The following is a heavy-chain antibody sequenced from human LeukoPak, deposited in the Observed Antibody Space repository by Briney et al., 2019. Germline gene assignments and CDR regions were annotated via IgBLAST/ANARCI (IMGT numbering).Heavy chain of an antibody. V-gene: IGHV1-2*02. Sequence: ASVKVSCKASGYTFTGYYMHWVRQAPGQGLEWMGWINPNSGGTNYAQKFQGRVTMTRDTSISTAYMELSRLRSDDTAVYYCARQPGREGQNLWRVIDYWGQGTLVTVSS. J-gene: IGHJ4*02. CDR2: INPNSGGT. CDR3: ARQPGREGQNLWRVIDY. D-gene: IGHD3-10*01. CDR1: GYTFTGYY.